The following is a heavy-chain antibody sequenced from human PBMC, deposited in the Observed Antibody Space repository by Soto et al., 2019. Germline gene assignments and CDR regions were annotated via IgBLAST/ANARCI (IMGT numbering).Heavy chain of an antibody. Sequence: QITLKESGPPLLKPTQTLTLTCSFSGFSLSATGVGVGWVRQPRGQALEFLALIYWDDDQKFRPSLRNRLTITKDTSKNEVVLTMTNMDSVDSGTYYCVHTPNYRLGGLHYWGRGTLVTVSS. CDR2: IYWDDDQ. D-gene: IGHD1-7*01. J-gene: IGHJ4*02. CDR1: GFSLSATGVG. V-gene: IGHV2-5*02. CDR3: VHTPNYRLGGLHY.